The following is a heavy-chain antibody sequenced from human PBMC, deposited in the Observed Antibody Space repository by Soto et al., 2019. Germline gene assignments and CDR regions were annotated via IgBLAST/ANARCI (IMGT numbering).Heavy chain of an antibody. CDR3: AKDHQTYNWDYLFDS. V-gene: IGHV3-30*18. Sequence: PGVSLRLSCAASGFTFSINDMHWVRQAPGRGLEWVAVISNDGNNKYYADSVKGRFTLSRDNSKNMVYLQMDSLRVEDTAVYFCAKDHQTYNWDYLFDSWGPGTLVRVS. J-gene: IGHJ4*02. CDR1: GFTFSIND. D-gene: IGHD1-7*01. CDR2: ISNDGNNK.